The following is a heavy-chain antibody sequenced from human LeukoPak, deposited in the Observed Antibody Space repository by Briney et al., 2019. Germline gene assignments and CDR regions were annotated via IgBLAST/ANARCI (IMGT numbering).Heavy chain of an antibody. CDR2: IYYSGST. Sequence: SETLSLTCTVSGGSISSYYWSWIRQPPGKGLEWIGYIYYSGSTNYNPSLKSRVTISVDTSKNQFSLKLSSVTAADTAVYYCARESPSDRDYWGQGTLVTVSS. CDR3: ARESPSDRDY. V-gene: IGHV4-59*01. CDR1: GGSISSYY. J-gene: IGHJ4*02.